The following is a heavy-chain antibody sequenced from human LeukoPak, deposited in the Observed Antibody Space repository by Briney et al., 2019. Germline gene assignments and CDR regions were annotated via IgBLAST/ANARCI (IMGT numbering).Heavy chain of an antibody. J-gene: IGHJ3*02. D-gene: IGHD2-21*02. CDR2: ITPDGAIT. V-gene: IGHV3-74*01. CDR1: GFIFSRYW. Sequence: GGSLRLTCAASGFIFSRYWMHWVRQAPGKGLVWVSRITPDGAITRHADFVKGRFTISRDNARNTVYLQMNSLGAEDTAVHYCVSLVVTDNWAFDIWGQGTMVTVSS. CDR3: VSLVVTDNWAFDI.